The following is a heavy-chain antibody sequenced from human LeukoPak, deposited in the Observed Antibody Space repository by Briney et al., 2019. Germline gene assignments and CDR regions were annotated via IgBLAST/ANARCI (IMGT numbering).Heavy chain of an antibody. CDR2: ITSSGSHM. Sequence: GGSLRLSCAASGFTFRSYSMNWVRQAPGKRPEWLSSITSSGSHMYYADSVKGRFTISRDNAKSSLYLQMNSLSPEDTAVYYCASFMTTVTIPDYWGQGTLVTVSS. D-gene: IGHD4-17*01. CDR3: ASFMTTVTIPDY. V-gene: IGHV3-21*01. CDR1: GFTFRSYS. J-gene: IGHJ4*02.